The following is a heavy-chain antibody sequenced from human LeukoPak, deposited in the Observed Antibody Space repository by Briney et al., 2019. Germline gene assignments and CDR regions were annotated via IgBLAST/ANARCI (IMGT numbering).Heavy chain of an antibody. J-gene: IGHJ6*02. CDR3: ARHGGSSAWYEAYYYYGMDV. CDR2: IYYSAST. CDR1: GGSISSSSYY. D-gene: IGHD6-19*01. V-gene: IGHV4-39*01. Sequence: SETLSLTCTVSGGSISSSSYYWGWIRQTPGKGREWIGSIYYSASTYYNPSLKSRVTISVDTSKNHFSLKLRSVTATDAAVYYCARHGGSSAWYEAYYYYGMDVWGQGTTVTVSS.